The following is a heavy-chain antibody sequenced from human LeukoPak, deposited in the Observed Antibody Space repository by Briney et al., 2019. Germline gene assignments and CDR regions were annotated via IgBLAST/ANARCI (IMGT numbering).Heavy chain of an antibody. CDR3: ARDYYDSSGYYPNGAFDI. Sequence: GGSLRLSCAASGFTFSSYSMNWVRQAPGKGLEWVSSISSSRSYIYYADSVKGRFTISRDNAKNSLYLQMNSLRAEDTAVYYCARDYYDSSGYYPNGAFDIWGQGTMVTVSS. V-gene: IGHV3-21*01. CDR2: ISSSRSYI. CDR1: GFTFSSYS. J-gene: IGHJ3*02. D-gene: IGHD3-22*01.